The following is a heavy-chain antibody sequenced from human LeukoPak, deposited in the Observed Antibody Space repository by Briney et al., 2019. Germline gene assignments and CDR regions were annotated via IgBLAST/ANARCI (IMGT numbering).Heavy chain of an antibody. V-gene: IGHV3-20*04. CDR3: ARLKAAAGSNFDY. CDR1: GFTFDDYG. D-gene: IGHD6-13*01. Sequence: GGSLRLSCAASGFTFDDYGMSWVRHAPGKGLEWVSGINWNGGSTSYADSVKGRFTISRDTAKNSLYLQMNSLRAEDTALYYCARLKAAAGSNFDYWGQGTLVTVSS. CDR2: INWNGGST. J-gene: IGHJ4*02.